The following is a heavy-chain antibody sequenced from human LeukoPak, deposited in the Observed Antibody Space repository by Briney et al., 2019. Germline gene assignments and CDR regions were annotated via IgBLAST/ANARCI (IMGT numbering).Heavy chain of an antibody. V-gene: IGHV3-53*01. CDR1: GFTVSSNY. CDR2: IYAGGTT. Sequence: PGGSLRLSCAVSGFTVSSNYMSWVRQAPGKGLEWVSVIYAGGTTFYADSMKGRFTISRDNAKNSLYLQMNSLRAEDTAVYYCARVFYSSGWYFVGAFDIWGQGTMVTVSS. J-gene: IGHJ3*02. D-gene: IGHD6-19*01. CDR3: ARVFYSSGWYFVGAFDI.